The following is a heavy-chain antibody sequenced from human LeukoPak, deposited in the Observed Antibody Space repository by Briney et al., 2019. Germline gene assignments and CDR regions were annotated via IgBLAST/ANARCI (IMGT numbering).Heavy chain of an antibody. CDR3: ERDNATVVPGDFDY. D-gene: IGHD4-23*01. J-gene: IGHJ4*02. CDR1: GVTFSSYA. V-gene: IGHV1-69*04. Sequence: SVNVSCKASGVTFSSYAISLVRQAPGQGLEWMGSIIPIFGIANYAHKFQGRVTITADISTSTAYMELSSMRSEDTAVYYCERDNATVVPGDFDYWGQGTLVTVSS. CDR2: IIPIFGIA.